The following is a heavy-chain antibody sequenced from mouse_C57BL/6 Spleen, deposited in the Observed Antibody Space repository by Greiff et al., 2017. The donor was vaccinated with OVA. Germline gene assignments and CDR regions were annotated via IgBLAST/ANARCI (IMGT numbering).Heavy chain of an antibody. V-gene: IGHV14-3*01. D-gene: IGHD1-1*01. Sequence: VQLQQSVAELVRPGASVKLSCTASGFNIKNTYMHWVKQRPEQGLEWIGRIDPANGNTKYAPKFQGKATITADTSSNTAYLQLSSLTSEDTAIYYCARETYYYGSSFYWYFDVWGTGTTVTVSS. CDR1: GFNIKNTY. J-gene: IGHJ1*03. CDR3: ARETYYYGSSFYWYFDV. CDR2: IDPANGNT.